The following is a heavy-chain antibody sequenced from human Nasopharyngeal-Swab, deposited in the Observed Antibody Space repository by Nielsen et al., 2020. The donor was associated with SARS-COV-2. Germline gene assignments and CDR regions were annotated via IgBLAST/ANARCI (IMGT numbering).Heavy chain of an antibody. CDR2: IYHSGST. CDR3: ACHRTASFYY. J-gene: IGHJ4*02. D-gene: IGHD1-1*01. CDR1: GYSISSGYY. Sequence: GSLRLSCPVSGYSISSGYYWDWIRQSPGKGLEWIGSIYHSGSTYYNPSLKSRVTISVDTSRNHFSLKLRSVTGADTAVYYCACHRTASFYYWGQGTLVTVSS. V-gene: IGHV4-38-2*01.